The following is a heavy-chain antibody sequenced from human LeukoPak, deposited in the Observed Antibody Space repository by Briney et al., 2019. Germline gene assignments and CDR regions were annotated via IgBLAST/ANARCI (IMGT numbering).Heavy chain of an antibody. CDR1: GITFRIYW. D-gene: IGHD3-3*01. Sequence: GGSLRLSCAASGITFRIYWMSWVRQAPGKGLEWVANIKQDGSDKYYVDSVKGRFTISRDNAKSSLFLQMNSLRAEDTAVYYCTKASFYYDFWSGPFASWGQGSLVVVSS. CDR2: IKQDGSDK. V-gene: IGHV3-7*03. J-gene: IGHJ4*02. CDR3: TKASFYYDFWSGPFAS.